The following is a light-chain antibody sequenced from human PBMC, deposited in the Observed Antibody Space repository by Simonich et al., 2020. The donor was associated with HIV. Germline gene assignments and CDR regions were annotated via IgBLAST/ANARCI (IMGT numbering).Light chain of an antibody. Sequence: NFMLTQPHSVSESPGKKVTISCTRSSGSIANNHVQWYQQRPGSAPTTVIYENNQRPSGVPDRFSGSIDSSSNSASLTISGLKTEDEADYYCQSYDSSFWVFGGGTKLTVL. CDR3: QSYDSSFWV. V-gene: IGLV6-57*03. CDR2: ENN. J-gene: IGLJ3*02. CDR1: SGSIANNH.